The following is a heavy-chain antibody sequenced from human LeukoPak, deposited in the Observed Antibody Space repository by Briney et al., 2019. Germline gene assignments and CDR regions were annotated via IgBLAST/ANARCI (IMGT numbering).Heavy chain of an antibody. D-gene: IGHD3-10*01. CDR2: IYYSGST. J-gene: IGHJ4*02. Sequence: PSETLSLTCTVSGVSISSDYWSWIRQPPGKGLEWIGYIYYSGSTNYNPSLKSRVTISVDTSKNQFSLRLSSVTAADTALYYCARWDYGSIDYWGQGTLVTVSS. CDR3: ARWDYGSIDY. V-gene: IGHV4-59*01. CDR1: GVSISSDY.